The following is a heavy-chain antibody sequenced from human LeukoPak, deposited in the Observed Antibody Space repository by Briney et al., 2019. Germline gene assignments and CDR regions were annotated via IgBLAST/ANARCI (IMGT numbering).Heavy chain of an antibody. D-gene: IGHD3-10*01. CDR1: GFTFSNAG. V-gene: IGHV3-15*01. J-gene: IGHJ6*04. Sequence: PGGSLRLSCAASGFTFSNAGMNWVGQAPGQGPEWVGRIKSRTDGGTTDYAAPVKGRFTISRDDSKNMLYLQMNSLKTEDTAVYHCTPTMVRGGGVWGKGTTVTISS. CDR3: TPTMVRGGGV. CDR2: IKSRTDGGTT.